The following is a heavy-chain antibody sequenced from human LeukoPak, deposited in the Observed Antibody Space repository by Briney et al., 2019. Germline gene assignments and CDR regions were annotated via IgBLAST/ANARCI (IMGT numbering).Heavy chain of an antibody. CDR3: ARDRVGLSYYFDY. J-gene: IGHJ4*02. CDR1: GFTFSSYA. V-gene: IGHV3-30-3*01. Sequence: PGGSLRLSCAASGFTFSSYAMHWVRQAPGKGLEWVAVISYDGSNKYYADSVKGRFTISRDNSKNTLYLQMNSLRAEDTAVYYCARDRVGLSYYFDYWGQGTLVTVSS. CDR2: ISYDGSNK.